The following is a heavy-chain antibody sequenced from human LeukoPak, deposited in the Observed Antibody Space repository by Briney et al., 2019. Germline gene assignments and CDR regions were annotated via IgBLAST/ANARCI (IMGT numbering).Heavy chain of an antibody. CDR3: ARSLGANTWVGNWFDP. CDR2: IYYSGTT. D-gene: IGHD3-10*01. J-gene: IGHJ5*02. Sequence: SETLSLTCSVSGGSISSPNHDWAWIRQPPGQGLEWIGSIYYSGTTYYNLSLKSRVTLSVDTSQNQFSLKLSPVTAADTAIYFCARSLGANTWVGNWFDPWGQGTLVTVSP. CDR1: GGSISSPNHD. V-gene: IGHV4-39*01.